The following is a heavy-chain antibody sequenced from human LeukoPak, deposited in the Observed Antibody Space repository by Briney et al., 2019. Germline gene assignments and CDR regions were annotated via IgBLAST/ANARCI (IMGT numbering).Heavy chain of an antibody. CDR1: GGSISSSNW. J-gene: IGHJ5*02. V-gene: IGHV4-4*02. Sequence: SGTLSLTCAVSGGSISSSNWWSWVRQPPGQGLEWIGEIYHSGSTNYNPSLKSRVTISVDKSKNQFSLKLSSVTAADTAVYYCARGAYNWNEGNWFDPWGQGTLVTVSS. CDR2: IYHSGST. CDR3: ARGAYNWNEGNWFDP. D-gene: IGHD1-1*01.